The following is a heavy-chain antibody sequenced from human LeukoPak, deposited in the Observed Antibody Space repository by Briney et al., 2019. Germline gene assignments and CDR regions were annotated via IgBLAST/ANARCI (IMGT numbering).Heavy chain of an antibody. D-gene: IGHD6-6*01. CDR3: ARDFPDPLHPYSSSSYYYYYGMDV. Sequence: ASVKVSCKASGYTFTGYYMHWVRQAPGQGLEWMGWINPNSGGTNYAQKFQGRVTMTRDTSISTAYMELSRLRSDDTAVYYCARDFPDPLHPYSSSSYYYYYGMDVWGQGTTVTVSS. CDR1: GYTFTGYY. J-gene: IGHJ6*02. CDR2: INPNSGGT. V-gene: IGHV1-2*02.